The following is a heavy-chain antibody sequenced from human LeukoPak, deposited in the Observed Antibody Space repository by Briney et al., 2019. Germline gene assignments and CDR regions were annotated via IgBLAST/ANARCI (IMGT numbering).Heavy chain of an antibody. CDR1: GFIFSSYA. CDR3: ARGDPVNLWLTLGDY. Sequence: GGSLRLSCAASGFIFSSYAMHWVRQVPGKGLEWVSVISHDGVNKYYADSVKGRFTVSRDNSKTTLYLQMNSLRPEDTAVYYCARGDPVNLWLTLGDYWGQGALVTVSS. V-gene: IGHV3-30-3*01. J-gene: IGHJ4*02. CDR2: ISHDGVNK. D-gene: IGHD4/OR15-4a*01.